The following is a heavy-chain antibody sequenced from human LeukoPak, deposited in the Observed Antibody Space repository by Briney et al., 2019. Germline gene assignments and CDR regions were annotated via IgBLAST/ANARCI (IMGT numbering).Heavy chain of an antibody. CDR1: GGTFSSYT. J-gene: IGHJ5*02. CDR3: ARDPPRIVGTTIADP. V-gene: IGHV1-69*17. D-gene: IGHD2-21*01. Sequence: SVKVSCKASGGTFSSYTISWVRQAPGRGLEWMGGIIPIFGIANYAQKFQGRATITADKSTSTAYMELRSLRSEDTAVYYCARDPPRIVGTTIADPWGQGTLVTVSS. CDR2: IIPIFGIA.